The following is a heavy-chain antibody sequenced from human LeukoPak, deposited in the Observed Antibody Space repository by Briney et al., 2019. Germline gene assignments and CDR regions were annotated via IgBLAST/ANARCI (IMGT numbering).Heavy chain of an antibody. D-gene: IGHD3-22*01. CDR1: GFTFSSYW. CDR2: IKQDGSEK. Sequence: GGSLRLSCAASGFTFSSYWMSWVRQAPGKGLEWVANIKQDGSEKYYVDSVKGRFTISRDNAKNSLYLQMNSLRAEDTAVYYCARATYYYDSSGYRAVYYFDYWGQGTLVTVSS. CDR3: ARATYYYDSSGYRAVYYFDY. J-gene: IGHJ4*02. V-gene: IGHV3-7*01.